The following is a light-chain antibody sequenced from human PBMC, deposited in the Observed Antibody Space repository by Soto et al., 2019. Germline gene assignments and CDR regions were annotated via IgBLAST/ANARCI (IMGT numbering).Light chain of an antibody. CDR1: QSINSW. J-gene: IGKJ1*01. CDR2: DAS. Sequence: DIQMTQSPSTLSASVGDRVTITCRASQSINSWLAWYQQKPGKAPQILIYDASTLKSGVPSRFSASGSGTEFTLIISSLQPDDFATYYCQQYTSYSWTFGQGTKGEI. V-gene: IGKV1-5*01. CDR3: QQYTSYSWT.